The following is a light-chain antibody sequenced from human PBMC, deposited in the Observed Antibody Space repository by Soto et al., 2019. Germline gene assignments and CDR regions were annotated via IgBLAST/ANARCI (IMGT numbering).Light chain of an antibody. CDR1: SSNIGSNT. J-gene: IGLJ1*01. CDR2: YND. V-gene: IGLV1-44*01. Sequence: QSVLTQPPSASGTPGQRVTISCSGSSSNIGSNTINWYRQLPGTTHELLIYYNDQRPSGVPDRFSGSKSGTSASLAISGLQSEDEADYYCASWDDSLNGRFVFGTGITLTVL. CDR3: ASWDDSLNGRFV.